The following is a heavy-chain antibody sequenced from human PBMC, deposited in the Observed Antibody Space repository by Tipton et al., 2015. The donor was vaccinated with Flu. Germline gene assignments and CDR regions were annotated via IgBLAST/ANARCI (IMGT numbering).Heavy chain of an antibody. CDR1: GFTFSSFW. CDR2: INQDGSQK. V-gene: IGHV3-7*01. Sequence: SLRLSCAAPGFTFSSFWMSWVRQAPGKGLEWVANINQDGSQKYYVDSVAGRFIISRDNAKNSLYLQMNSLRAEDTAVYYCATGSGFAQWGQGTLVTVSS. CDR3: ATGSGFAQ. D-gene: IGHD3-3*01. J-gene: IGHJ4*02.